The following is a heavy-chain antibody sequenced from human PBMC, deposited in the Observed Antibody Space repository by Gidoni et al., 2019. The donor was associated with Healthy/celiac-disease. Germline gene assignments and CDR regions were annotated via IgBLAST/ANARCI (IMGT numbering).Heavy chain of an antibody. V-gene: IGHV3-53*02. Sequence: EVQLVVTGGGWIQPGGSLRLSCDASGFTVSSNYMSWVRQAPGKGLEWVSVIYSGGSTYYADSVKGRFTISRDNSKNTLYLQMNSLRAEDTAVYYCAGSVAYCGGDCPHDFDYWGQGTLVTVSS. CDR3: AGSVAYCGGDCPHDFDY. CDR1: GFTVSSNY. CDR2: IYSGGST. J-gene: IGHJ4*02. D-gene: IGHD2-21*02.